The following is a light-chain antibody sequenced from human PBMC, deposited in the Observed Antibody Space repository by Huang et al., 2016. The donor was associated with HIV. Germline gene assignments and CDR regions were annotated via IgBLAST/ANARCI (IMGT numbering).Light chain of an antibody. J-gene: IGKJ2*01. CDR1: QSVLYSSNNKNY. CDR3: QQYYSTPD. V-gene: IGKV4-1*01. CDR2: WAS. Sequence: DIVMTQSPDSLAVSLGERATINCKSSQSVLYSSNNKNYLAWYQQKPGQPPKLIIYWASTRESGVPDRFSGSGSGTDFTLTISSLQAEDVAVYYCQQYYSTPDFGQGTKLEIK.